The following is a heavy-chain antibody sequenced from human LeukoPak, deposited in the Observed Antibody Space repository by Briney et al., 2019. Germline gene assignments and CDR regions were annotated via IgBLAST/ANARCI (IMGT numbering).Heavy chain of an antibody. CDR2: IIPIFGTA. CDR3: ARSARRFIVSPHLLDY. J-gene: IGHJ4*02. Sequence: GASVKVSCKASGGTFSSYAISWVRQAPGQGLEWMGGIIPIFGTANYAQKFQGRVTITADESTSTAYMELSSLRSENTAVYYCARSARRFIVSPHLLDYWGQGTLVTVSS. CDR1: GGTFSSYA. D-gene: IGHD2-15*01. V-gene: IGHV1-69*13.